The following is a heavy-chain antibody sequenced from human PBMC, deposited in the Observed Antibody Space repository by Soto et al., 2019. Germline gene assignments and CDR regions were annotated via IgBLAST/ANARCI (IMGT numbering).Heavy chain of an antibody. CDR3: SRGHYDFLSGYSPQTNWFDP. V-gene: IGHV4-30-2*01. D-gene: IGHD3-3*01. CDR1: GGSISSGGYS. CDR2: IYHSGST. Sequence: QLQLQESGSGLVKPSQTLSLTCAVSGGSISSGGYSWSWIRQPPGKGLEWIGYIYHSGSTYYNPSLKSRVTISVDRAKNQFSLKLRAVTAADTAVYYGSRGHYDFLSGYSPQTNWFDPWGQGTLVTVSS. J-gene: IGHJ5*02.